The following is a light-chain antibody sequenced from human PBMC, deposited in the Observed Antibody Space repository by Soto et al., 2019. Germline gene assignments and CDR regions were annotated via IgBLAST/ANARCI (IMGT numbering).Light chain of an antibody. CDR1: QSVTNY. J-gene: IGKJ1*01. V-gene: IGKV3-11*01. Sequence: EVVLTQSPATLPLSAGERATLSCRASQSVTNYLTCYQQKPGQAPRLLIYEASNRATGIPARFSGSGSGTDFTLTISNLEPEDFAVYYCQQRTYWPWTFGQGTKVDIK. CDR2: EAS. CDR3: QQRTYWPWT.